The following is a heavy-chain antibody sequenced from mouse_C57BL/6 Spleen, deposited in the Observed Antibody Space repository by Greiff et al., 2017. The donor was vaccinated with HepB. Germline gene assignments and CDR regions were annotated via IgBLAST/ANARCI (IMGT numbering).Heavy chain of an antibody. V-gene: IGHV3-6*01. CDR1: GYSITSGYY. J-gene: IGHJ4*01. Sequence: EVKLQESGPGLVKPSQSLSLTCSVTGYSITSGYYWNWIRQFPGNKLEWMGYISYDGSNNYNPSLKNRISITRDTSKNQFFLKLNSVTTEDTATYYCARDPLDYAMDYWGQGTSVTVSS. CDR3: ARDPLDYAMDY. CDR2: ISYDGSN.